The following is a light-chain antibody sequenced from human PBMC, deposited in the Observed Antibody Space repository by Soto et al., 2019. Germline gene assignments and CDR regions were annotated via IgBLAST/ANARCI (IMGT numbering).Light chain of an antibody. CDR1: QDITNY. V-gene: IGKV1-33*01. CDR2: DAS. J-gene: IGKJ5*01. Sequence: DIQMTQSASSLSASLGDRVTITWQASQDITNYLNWYQQKPGKAPRLLLYDASSLETGVPSRFSGSGYGTDFNFTISSLQTEDIATYYCQHYDHLPITFGQGTRLEIK. CDR3: QHYDHLPIT.